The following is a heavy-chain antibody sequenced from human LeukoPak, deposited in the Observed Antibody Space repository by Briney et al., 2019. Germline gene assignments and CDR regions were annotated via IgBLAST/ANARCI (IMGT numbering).Heavy chain of an antibody. D-gene: IGHD2-15*01. V-gene: IGHV1-18*04. CDR3: ARGGGYCSGGSCYECDY. J-gene: IGHJ4*02. CDR1: GYTFSSIC. CDR2: ISHYNWDT. Sequence: ASAKVSCKDSGYTFSSICISWVRQAPGQGLEWMGWISHYNWDTNYAQKLQGRVTMTTDTSTSKAYMELRSLRSDDTAVYYCARGGGYCSGGSCYECDYWGQGTLVTVSS.